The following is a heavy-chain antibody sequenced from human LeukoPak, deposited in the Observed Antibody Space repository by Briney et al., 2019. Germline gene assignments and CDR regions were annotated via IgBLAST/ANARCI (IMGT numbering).Heavy chain of an antibody. CDR2: IIPIFGTA. J-gene: IGHJ6*02. Sequence: GSSVKVSCKASGGTFSSYAISWVRQAPGQGLEWMGGIIPIFGTANYAQKFQGRVTITADESTSTAYMELSSLRSEDTAVYYCARVLLQQLRPHYYYYGMDVWGQGTTVTVSS. D-gene: IGHD6-13*01. V-gene: IGHV1-69*01. CDR3: ARVLLQQLRPHYYYYGMDV. CDR1: GGTFSSYA.